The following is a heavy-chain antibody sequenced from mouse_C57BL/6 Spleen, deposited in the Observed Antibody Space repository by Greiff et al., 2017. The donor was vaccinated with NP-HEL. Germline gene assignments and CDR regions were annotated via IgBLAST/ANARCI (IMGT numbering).Heavy chain of an antibody. D-gene: IGHD4-1*01. CDR2: IWSGGST. V-gene: IGHV2-2*01. J-gene: IGHJ4*01. CDR1: GFSLTSYG. Sequence: QVQLKESGPGLVQPSQSLSITCTVSGFSLTSYGIHWVRQSPGKGLEWLGVIWSGGSTDYNAAFISRMSISKDNSKSQGFFKMNSLQADDTAIYYCARNLGGIYAMSYWGKGTSVTVST. CDR3: ARNLGGIYAMSY.